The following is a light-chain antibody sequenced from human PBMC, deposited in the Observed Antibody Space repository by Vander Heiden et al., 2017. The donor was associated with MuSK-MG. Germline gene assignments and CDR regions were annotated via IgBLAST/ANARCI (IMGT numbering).Light chain of an antibody. CDR2: STS. J-gene: IGKJ5*01. CDR1: QSISSSK. CDR3: QQYGNSAIT. V-gene: IGKV3-20*01. Sequence: EIVLTQSPGTLSLSPGERATLSCRASQSISSSKSAWYQQKPGQAPRLLIYSTSTRATGIPDRFSGRASATDFTLTITILEPEDFAVYYCQQYGNSAITFGQGTRLEIK.